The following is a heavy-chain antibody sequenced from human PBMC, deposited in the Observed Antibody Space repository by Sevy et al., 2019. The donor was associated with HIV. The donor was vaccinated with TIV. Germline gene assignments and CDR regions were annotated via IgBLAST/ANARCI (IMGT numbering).Heavy chain of an antibody. CDR3: ATWLRVDPDAFDI. CDR2: IYNGGDT. J-gene: IGHJ3*02. V-gene: IGHV3-53*01. D-gene: IGHD3-10*01. Sequence: GGSLRLSCAASGFTASSNYMTWVRQAPGKGLEWVSIIYNGGDTYYADFMKGRFTISRDNSKNTLYLQMNSLRPKDTAVYYCATWLRVDPDAFDIWGQGTMVTVSS. CDR1: GFTASSNY.